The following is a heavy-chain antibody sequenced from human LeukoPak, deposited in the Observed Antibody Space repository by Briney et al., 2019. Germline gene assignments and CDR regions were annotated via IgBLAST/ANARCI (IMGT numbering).Heavy chain of an antibody. V-gene: IGHV4-59*01. CDR3: ARDPSGYFNY. CDR1: GGSFSGYY. Sequence: SETLSLTCAVYGGSFSGYYWSWIRQPPGKGLEWIGYRHYSGSTNYNPSLKSRVTISVDTSKNQFSLKLSSVTAADTAVYYCARDPSGYFNYWGQGTLATVSS. J-gene: IGHJ4*02. CDR2: RHYSGST. D-gene: IGHD3-22*01.